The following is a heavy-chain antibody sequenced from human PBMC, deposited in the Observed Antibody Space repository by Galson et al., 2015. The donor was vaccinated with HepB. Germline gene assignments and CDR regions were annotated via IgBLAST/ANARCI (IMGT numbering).Heavy chain of an antibody. CDR3: ARDRSITIFGVVTYYFDY. D-gene: IGHD3-3*01. V-gene: IGHV1-2*02. Sequence: SVKVSCKASGYTFTGYYMHWVRQAPGQGLEWMGWINPNSGGTNYAQKFQGRVTMTRDTSISTAYMELSRLRSDDTAVYYCARDRSITIFGVVTYYFDYWGQGTLVTVSS. J-gene: IGHJ4*02. CDR1: GYTFTGYY. CDR2: INPNSGGT.